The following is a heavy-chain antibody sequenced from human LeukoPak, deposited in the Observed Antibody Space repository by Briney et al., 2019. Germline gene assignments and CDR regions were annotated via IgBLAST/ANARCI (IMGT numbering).Heavy chain of an antibody. CDR2: RNPNSGNT. J-gene: IGHJ4*02. CDR3: ARGRDYDILTGYQYYFDY. V-gene: IGHV1-8*01. D-gene: IGHD3-9*01. Sequence: GASVKVSCKASGYTSTSYVINWVRQATGQGLEWMGWRNPNSGNTGYAQKFQGRVTMTRNTSISTAYMELSSLRSEDTAVYYCARGRDYDILTGYQYYFDYWGQGTLVTVSS. CDR1: GYTSTSYV.